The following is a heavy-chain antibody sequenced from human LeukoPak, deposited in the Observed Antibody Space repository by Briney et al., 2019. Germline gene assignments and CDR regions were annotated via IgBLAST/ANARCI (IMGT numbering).Heavy chain of an antibody. J-gene: IGHJ4*02. CDR3: ASPLTYSSGWSYFDY. D-gene: IGHD6-19*01. Sequence: ASVKVSCKASGYTFTNYAMHWVRQAPGQRLEWMGWINTGNGNTKYSQKFQGRVTITRDTSASTAYMELSSLRSEDTAVYYCASPLTYSSGWSYFDYWGQGTLVTVSS. CDR1: GYTFTNYA. CDR2: INTGNGNT. V-gene: IGHV1-3*04.